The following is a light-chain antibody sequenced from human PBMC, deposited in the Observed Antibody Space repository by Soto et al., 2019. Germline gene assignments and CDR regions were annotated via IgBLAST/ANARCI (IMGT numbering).Light chain of an antibody. J-gene: IGKJ4*01. V-gene: IGKV3-11*01. CDR3: QQTNSFPLT. CDR1: QSVSNY. Sequence: EIVLTQSPGTLSLSPGERATLSCRASQSVSNYLAWYQQKPGQAPRLLIYDASNRATDIPARFSGSGSGTDFTLTISSLQPEDFATYYCQQTNSFPLTFGGGTKVDIK. CDR2: DAS.